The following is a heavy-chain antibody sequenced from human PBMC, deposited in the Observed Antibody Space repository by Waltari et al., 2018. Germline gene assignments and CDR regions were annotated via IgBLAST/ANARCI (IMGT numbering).Heavy chain of an antibody. D-gene: IGHD6-19*01. Sequence: QVQLQESGPGLVKPSQTLSLTCTVSGGSISRGGYYWSWIRQHPGKGLEWIGYIYLGGSTYYNPALKSRITISVDRSKNQFSRKLSSVTAADTAVYYCARDRSSGWDIDYWGQGTLVTVSS. J-gene: IGHJ4*02. V-gene: IGHV4-31*03. CDR1: GGSISRGGYY. CDR2: IYLGGST. CDR3: ARDRSSGWDIDY.